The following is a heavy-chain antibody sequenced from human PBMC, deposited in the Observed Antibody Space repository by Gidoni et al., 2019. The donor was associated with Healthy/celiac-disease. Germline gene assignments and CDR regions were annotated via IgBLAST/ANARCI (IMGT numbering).Heavy chain of an antibody. D-gene: IGHD3-16*01. J-gene: IGHJ3*02. V-gene: IGHV5-51*01. CDR3: ARLRSSRPRGESRPTDAFDI. CDR2: IYPGDSDT. Sequence: EVQLVQSGAEVKQPGESLKISCQGSGYSFTSYWIGWVRQMPGKGLEWMGIIYPGDSDTRYSPSFQGQVTISADKSISTAYLQWSSLKASDTAMYYCARLRSSRPRGESRPTDAFDIWGQGTMVTVSS. CDR1: GYSFTSYW.